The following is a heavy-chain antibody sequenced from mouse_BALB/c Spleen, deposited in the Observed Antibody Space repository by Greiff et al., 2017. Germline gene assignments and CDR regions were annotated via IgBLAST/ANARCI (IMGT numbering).Heavy chain of an antibody. CDR1: GYTFTSYY. Sequence: QVQLQQSGAELVKPGASVKLSCKASGYTFTSYYMYWVKQRPGQGLEWIGEINPSNGGTNFNEKFKSKATLTVDKSSSTAYMQLSSLTSEDSAVYYCTRGRYRYDWFAYWGQGTLVTVSA. CDR3: TRGRYRYDWFAY. V-gene: IGHV1S81*02. CDR2: INPSNGGT. D-gene: IGHD2-14*01. J-gene: IGHJ3*01.